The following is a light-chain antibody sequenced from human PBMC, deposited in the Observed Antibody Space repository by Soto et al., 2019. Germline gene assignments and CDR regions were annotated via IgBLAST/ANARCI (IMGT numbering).Light chain of an antibody. CDR2: GAS. CDR1: QPISTF. CDR3: QHSYYNQST. Sequence: IQMTQSPSSLSASLGDRFTITCRARQPISTFLNWYQKKTGRAPKLLIYGASTLHSGVPSRFSGSGSGTDFTLTISSLRPEDFATYYCQHSYYNQSTFGHGTKVDIK. J-gene: IGKJ1*01. V-gene: IGKV1-39*01.